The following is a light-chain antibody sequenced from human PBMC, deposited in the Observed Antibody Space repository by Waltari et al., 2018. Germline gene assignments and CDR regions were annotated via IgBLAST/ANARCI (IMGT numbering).Light chain of an antibody. CDR3: QQYGSAPT. CDR1: QSVRSSY. J-gene: IGKJ2*01. Sequence: VLTHSPCPLSLSPGARATLSCRSSQSVRSSYLPWFLQQPGQAPRLLIDGASSRATGIPDRVSGSGSGTDFTLTISRLVPEECAVYDCQQYGSAPTFGQGTKLEIK. CDR2: GAS. V-gene: IGKV3-20*01.